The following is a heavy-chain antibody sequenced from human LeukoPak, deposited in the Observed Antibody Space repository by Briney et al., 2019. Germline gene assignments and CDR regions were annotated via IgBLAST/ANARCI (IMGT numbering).Heavy chain of an antibody. J-gene: IGHJ4*02. D-gene: IGHD2-21*02. CDR2: ISSSGSTI. Sequence: TGGSLRLSCAASGFTFSSYEMNWVRQAPGKGLEWVSYISSSGSTIYYADSVKGRFTISRDNAKNSLYLQMNSLRAEDTAVYYCARDILAYCGGDCSFDYWGQGTLVTVSS. V-gene: IGHV3-48*03. CDR1: GFTFSSYE. CDR3: ARDILAYCGGDCSFDY.